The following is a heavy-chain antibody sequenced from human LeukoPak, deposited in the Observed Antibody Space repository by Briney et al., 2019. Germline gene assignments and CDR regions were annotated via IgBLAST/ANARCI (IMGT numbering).Heavy chain of an antibody. CDR2: IYYSGST. V-gene: IGHV4-59*01. CDR1: GGSISSYY. CDR3: AREGSRADWFDP. J-gene: IGHJ5*02. Sequence: SETLSLTCTVSGGSISSYYWSWIRQPPGKGLEWIGYIYYSGSTNYNPSLKSRVTISVDTSKNQFSLKLSSVTAADTAVYYCAREGSRADWFDPWGQGTLGTVSS.